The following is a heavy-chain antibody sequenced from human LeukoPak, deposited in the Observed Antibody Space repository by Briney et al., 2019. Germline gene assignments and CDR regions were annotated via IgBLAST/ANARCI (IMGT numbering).Heavy chain of an antibody. V-gene: IGHV4-59*08. D-gene: IGHD5-18*01. J-gene: IGHJ4*02. CDR2: IYYSGST. CDR3: ARHLRGYSYGPFDS. Sequence: SETLSLTCSVSDXSISSYYWSWIRQPPGKGLEWLGYIYYSGSTNYNPSLKSRVTISLDTSKNQFSLQLSSVTAADTAVYYCARHLRGYSYGPFDSWGQGTLVTVSS. CDR1: DXSISSYY.